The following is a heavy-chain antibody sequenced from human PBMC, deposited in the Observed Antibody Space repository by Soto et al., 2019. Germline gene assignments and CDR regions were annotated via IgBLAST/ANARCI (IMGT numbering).Heavy chain of an antibody. CDR2: IIPLVGTA. Sequence: QVQLVQSGAEVKKPGSSVKVSCVASGGTFSTFGVSWVRQAPGQGLEWMGGIIPLVGTANYAQKFRARVTITADESMTTAYMEMRSLRSDDTAVYFCAREADRRWLHLFDYWGQGTLVTVSS. CDR1: GGTFSTFG. CDR3: AREADRRWLHLFDY. D-gene: IGHD5-12*01. J-gene: IGHJ4*02. V-gene: IGHV1-69*01.